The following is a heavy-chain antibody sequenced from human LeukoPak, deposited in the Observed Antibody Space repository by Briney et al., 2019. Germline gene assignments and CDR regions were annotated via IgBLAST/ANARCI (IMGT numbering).Heavy chain of an antibody. CDR2: IYTSGST. CDR1: GGSISSGSYY. Sequence: SETLSLTCTVSGGSISSGSYYWSWIRQPAGKGLEWIGRIYTSGSTNYNPSLKSRVTISVDTSKTQFSLKLSSVTAADTAVYYCASSGKGPVEYWGQGTLVTVSS. J-gene: IGHJ4*02. V-gene: IGHV4-61*02. CDR3: ASSGKGPVEY. D-gene: IGHD1-26*01.